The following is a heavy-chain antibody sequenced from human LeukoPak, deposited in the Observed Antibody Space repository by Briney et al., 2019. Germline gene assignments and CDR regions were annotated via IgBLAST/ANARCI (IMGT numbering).Heavy chain of an antibody. V-gene: IGHV3-30-3*01. CDR1: GFTFSSYA. Sequence: GGSLRLSCAASGFTFSSYAMHWVRQAPGKGLEWVAVISYDGSNKYYAGSVKGRFTISRDNSKNTLYLQMNSLRAEDTAVYYCASLDYRYYFDHWGQGTLVTVSS. CDR3: ASLDYRYYFDH. D-gene: IGHD3/OR15-3a*01. J-gene: IGHJ4*02. CDR2: ISYDGSNK.